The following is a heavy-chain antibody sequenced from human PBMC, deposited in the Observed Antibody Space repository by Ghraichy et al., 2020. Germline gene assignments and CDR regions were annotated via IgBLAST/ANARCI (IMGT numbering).Heavy chain of an antibody. CDR2: INHSGST. Sequence: SETLSLTCAVYGGSFSGYYWSWIRQPPGKGLEWIGEINHSGSTNYNPSLKSRVTISVDTSKNQFSLKLSSVTAADTAVYYCAGTGGTTVVTHTAAGDRSWYFDYWGQGTLVTVSS. CDR1: GGSFSGYY. V-gene: IGHV4-34*01. CDR3: AGTGGTTVVTHTAAGDRSWYFDY. D-gene: IGHD4-23*01. J-gene: IGHJ4*02.